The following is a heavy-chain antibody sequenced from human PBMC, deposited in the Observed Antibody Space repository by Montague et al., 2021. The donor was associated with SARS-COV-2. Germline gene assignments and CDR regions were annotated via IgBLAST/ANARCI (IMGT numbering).Heavy chain of an antibody. V-gene: IGHV4-59*01. Sequence: ETLSLTCTVSGGSISSYYWSWIRQPPGTGLEWIGYIYYSGSTNYNPSLKSRVTISVDTSKNQFSLKLSSVTAADTAVYYCARGSGWMGNAFDIWGQGTMVTVSS. CDR1: GGSISSYY. D-gene: IGHD6-19*01. J-gene: IGHJ3*02. CDR3: ARGSGWMGNAFDI. CDR2: IYYSGST.